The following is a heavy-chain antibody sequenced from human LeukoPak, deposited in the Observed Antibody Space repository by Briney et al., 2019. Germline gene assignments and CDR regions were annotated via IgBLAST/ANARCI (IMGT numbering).Heavy chain of an antibody. J-gene: IGHJ4*02. D-gene: IGHD4-17*01. CDR3: ARGGLRSRIDY. CDR1: GYTFTSYG. V-gene: IGHV1-18*01. CDR2: ISAYNGNT. Sequence: ASVKVSSKASGYTFTSYGISWWRQPPGQGLDGMGWISAYNGNTNYAQKLQGRVTMTTDTSTSTAYMELRSLRSDDTAVYYCARGGLRSRIDYWGQGTLVTVSS.